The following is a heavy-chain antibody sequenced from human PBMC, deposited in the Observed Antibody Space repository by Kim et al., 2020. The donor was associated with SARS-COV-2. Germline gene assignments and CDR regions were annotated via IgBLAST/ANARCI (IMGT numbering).Heavy chain of an antibody. CDR1: GFTFSSYG. CDR2: IWYDGSNK. J-gene: IGHJ6*02. D-gene: IGHD3-22*01. Sequence: GGSLRLSCAASGFTFSSYGMHWVRQAPGKGLEWVAVIWYDGSNKYYADSVKGRFTISRDNSKNTLYLQMNSLRAEDTAVYYCARDSSYYDSSGYYVGIYYGMDVWGQGTTVTVSS. V-gene: IGHV3-33*01. CDR3: ARDSSYYDSSGYYVGIYYGMDV.